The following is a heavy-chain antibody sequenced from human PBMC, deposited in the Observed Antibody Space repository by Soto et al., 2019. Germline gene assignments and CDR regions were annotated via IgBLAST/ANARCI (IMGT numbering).Heavy chain of an antibody. J-gene: IGHJ4*02. CDR1: GYNFSAYY. CDR3: ARETDTSMVDY. Sequence: QVQLVQSGAEVKKPGASVKVSCQTSGYNFSAYYFNWVRQAAGQGPEWMGWLNPRNGQTGYVQKFRGRVTMTRDTSIATVYLELSRLTYEDTAIYFCARETDTSMVDYWGQGTLVTVSP. CDR2: LNPRNGQT. D-gene: IGHD5-18*01. V-gene: IGHV1-8*01.